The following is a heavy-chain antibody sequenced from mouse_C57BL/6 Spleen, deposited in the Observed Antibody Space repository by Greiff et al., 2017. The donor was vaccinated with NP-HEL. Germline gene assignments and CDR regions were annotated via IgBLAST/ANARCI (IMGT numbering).Heavy chain of an antibody. J-gene: IGHJ1*03. D-gene: IGHD1-1*01. CDR1: GYTFTSYG. V-gene: IGHV1-81*01. Sequence: QVQLQQSGAELARPGASVKLSCKASGYTFTSYGISWVKQRTGQGLEWIGEIYPRSGNTYYNEKFKGKATLTADKSSSTAYMELRSLTSEDSAVYFCASEGSSSNWYFDVWGTGTTVTVSS. CDR3: ASEGSSSNWYFDV. CDR2: IYPRSGNT.